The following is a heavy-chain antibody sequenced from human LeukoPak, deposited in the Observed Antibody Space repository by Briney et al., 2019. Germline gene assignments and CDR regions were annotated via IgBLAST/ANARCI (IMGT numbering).Heavy chain of an antibody. CDR3: ARNRLLDY. CDR2: ISRSSSYI. J-gene: IGHJ4*02. V-gene: IGHV3-21*01. CDR1: GFTFSSYS. D-gene: IGHD5-12*01. Sequence: GGSLRLSCAASGFTFSSYSMNWVRQAPGKGLEWVSSISRSSSYIYYADSVTGRFTISRDNAKNSLYLQMNSLRAEDTAVYYCARNRLLDYWGQGTLVTVSS.